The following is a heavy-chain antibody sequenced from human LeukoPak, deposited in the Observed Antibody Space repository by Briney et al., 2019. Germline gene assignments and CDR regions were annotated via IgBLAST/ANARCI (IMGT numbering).Heavy chain of an antibody. CDR1: RFTFSSYA. Sequence: GSLRLSCAPSRFTFSSYAMSWVRQAPGKGLEWVLPIIGSGGSTYYADSVKGGVTTSRDNAKNSLYLQINSLRAEETPVYYCARDVVAVGFDYWGQGTLVTVSS. D-gene: IGHD3-22*01. CDR3: ARDVVAVGFDY. CDR2: IIGSGGST. J-gene: IGHJ4*02. V-gene: IGHV3-23*01.